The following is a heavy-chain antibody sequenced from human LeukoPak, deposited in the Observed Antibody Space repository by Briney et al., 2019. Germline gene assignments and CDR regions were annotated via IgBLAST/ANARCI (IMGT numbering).Heavy chain of an antibody. V-gene: IGHV3-23*01. CDR1: GFIFSNYA. J-gene: IGHJ6*02. CDR3: AKAQTHYYYGMDV. CDR2: ISGSGGST. Sequence: GGSLRLSCAPSGFIFSNYAMSWVRQAPEKGLEWVSGISGSGGSTYSADSVKGRFTISRDNSKNTLYLQMNSLRAEDTAVYYCAKAQTHYYYGMDVWGQGTTVTVSS.